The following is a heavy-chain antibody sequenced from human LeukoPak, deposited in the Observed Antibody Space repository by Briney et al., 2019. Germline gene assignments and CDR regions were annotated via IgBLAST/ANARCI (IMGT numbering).Heavy chain of an antibody. CDR2: ISGSGGST. Sequence: GGSLRLSCAASGFTFSSYAMSWVRQAPGKGLVWVSGISGSGGSTFYADSVRGRFTISRDNSKTTLYLHMNSLRAEDTAVYYCAGTQGYWGQGTLVTVSS. J-gene: IGHJ4*02. CDR1: GFTFSSYA. V-gene: IGHV3-23*01. CDR3: AGTQGY.